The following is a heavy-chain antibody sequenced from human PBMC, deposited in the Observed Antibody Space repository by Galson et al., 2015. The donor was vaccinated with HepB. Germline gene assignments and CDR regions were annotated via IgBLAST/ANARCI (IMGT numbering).Heavy chain of an antibody. V-gene: IGHV3-9*01. CDR2: ISWNSGNI. J-gene: IGHJ4*02. CDR1: GFTFDDYA. D-gene: IGHD1-1*01. Sequence: SLRLSCAASGFTFDDYAMHWVRQAPGKGLEWVSGISWNSGNIGYADSVKGRFTISRDDAKNSLYLQMNSLRAEDTAFYYCVRDLTSGVAGIDHIVGDYWGQGTLVTVSS. CDR3: VRDLTSGVAGIDHIVGDY.